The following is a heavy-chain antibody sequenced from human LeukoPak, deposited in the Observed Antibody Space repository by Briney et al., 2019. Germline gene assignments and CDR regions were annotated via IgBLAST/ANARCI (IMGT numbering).Heavy chain of an antibody. Sequence: GESLKISCKGSGYSFTSYWISWVRQMPGKGLEWMGRIDPSGSYTNYSPSFQGHVTISADKSISTAYLQWSSLKASDTAMYYCARHGSGYYYDSSGYEAWFDPWGQGTLVTVSS. CDR3: ARHGSGYYYDSSGYEAWFDP. CDR1: GYSFTSYW. D-gene: IGHD3-22*01. J-gene: IGHJ5*02. CDR2: IDPSGSYT. V-gene: IGHV5-10-1*01.